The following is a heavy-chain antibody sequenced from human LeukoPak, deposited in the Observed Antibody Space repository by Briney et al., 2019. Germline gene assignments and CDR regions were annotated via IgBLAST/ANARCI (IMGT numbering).Heavy chain of an antibody. CDR2: INHSGST. CDR3: ARLPYGSGSYSPYYYMDV. D-gene: IGHD3-10*01. V-gene: IGHV4-34*01. Sequence: SETLSLTCVVYGESFSGYYWTWIRQPPGKGLEWIGEINHSGSTNYNPSLKSRVTISVDTSKNQFSLKLSAVTAADTAVYYCARLPYGSGSYSPYYYMDVWGKGTTVTISS. CDR1: GESFSGYY. J-gene: IGHJ6*03.